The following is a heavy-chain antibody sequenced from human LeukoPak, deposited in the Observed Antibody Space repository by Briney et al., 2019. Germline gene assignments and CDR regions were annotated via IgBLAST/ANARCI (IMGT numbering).Heavy chain of an antibody. J-gene: IGHJ4*02. D-gene: IGHD3-22*01. V-gene: IGHV1-24*01. Sequence: GASVKVSCKVSGYTLTELSMHWVRQAPGKGLEWMGGFDPEDGETIYAQKFQGRVTMTEDTSTDTAYMELSSLRSEDTAVYYCAAWTYYYDSSGYYYGPFDYWGQGTLVTVSS. CDR3: AAWTYYYDSSGYYYGPFDY. CDR1: GYTLTELS. CDR2: FDPEDGET.